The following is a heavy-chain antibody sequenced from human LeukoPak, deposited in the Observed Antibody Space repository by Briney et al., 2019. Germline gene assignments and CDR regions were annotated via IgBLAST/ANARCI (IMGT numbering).Heavy chain of an antibody. J-gene: IGHJ4*02. D-gene: IGHD4-23*01. CDR1: GFTFSSYW. Sequence: PGGSLRLSCAASGFTFSSYWMDWVRQAPGKGLEWVANIKQDGSEKYYVDSVKGRFTISRDNSKNTLYLQMNSLRAEDTAVYYCAKEGGTVVTVPGHWGQGTLVTVSS. CDR2: IKQDGSEK. V-gene: IGHV3-7*03. CDR3: AKEGGTVVTVPGH.